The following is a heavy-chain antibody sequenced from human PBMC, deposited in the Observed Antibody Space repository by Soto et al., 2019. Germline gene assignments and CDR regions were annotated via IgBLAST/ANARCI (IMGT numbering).Heavy chain of an antibody. Sequence: SETLSLTCTVSGGSISSGGYYWSWIRQHPGKGLEWIGYIYYSGSTYYNPSLKSRVTISVDTSKNQFSLKLSSVTAADTAVYYCAGASRKILGRRPYWGQGTLVTVSS. V-gene: IGHV4-31*03. CDR3: AGASRKILGRRPY. CDR1: GGSISSGGYY. D-gene: IGHD3-16*01. CDR2: IYYSGST. J-gene: IGHJ4*02.